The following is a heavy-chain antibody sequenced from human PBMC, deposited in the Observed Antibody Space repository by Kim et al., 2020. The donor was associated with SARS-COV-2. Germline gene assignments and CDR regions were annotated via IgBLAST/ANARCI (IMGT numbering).Heavy chain of an antibody. CDR2: ISSSSSYT. V-gene: IGHV3-11*06. J-gene: IGHJ3*02. CDR3: ASAPEWELTRADAFDI. Sequence: GGSLRLSCAASGFTFSDYYMSWIRQAPGKGLEWVSYISSSSSYTYYADSVKGRFTISRDNAKNSLYLQMNSLRAEDKAVYYCASAPEWELTRADAFDIWGRGTIVTVSS. D-gene: IGHD1-26*01. CDR1: GFTFSDYY.